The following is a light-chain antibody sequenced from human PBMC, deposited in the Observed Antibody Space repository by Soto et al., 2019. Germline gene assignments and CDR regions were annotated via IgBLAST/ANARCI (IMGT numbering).Light chain of an antibody. V-gene: IGLV2-14*01. CDR1: SSDVGGYNY. J-gene: IGLJ2*01. CDR3: SSYTSSSILVV. CDR2: DVS. Sequence: QSALTQPASVSGSPGQSITISCTGTSSDVGGYNYVSWYQQHPGKAPKLMIYDVSNRPSGVSNRFSGSKSGNTASLTISGLQAEAEADYYCSSYTSSSILVVFGGGTKLTVL.